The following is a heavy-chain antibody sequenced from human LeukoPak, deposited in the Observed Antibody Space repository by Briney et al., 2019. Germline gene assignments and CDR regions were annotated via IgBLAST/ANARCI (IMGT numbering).Heavy chain of an antibody. CDR3: AKDAGYYCDF. CDR1: GFSFSTYG. Sequence: PGGSLRLSCAASGFSFSTYGIHWVRQAPGKGLEWVAMIWYDASKKYFADSVKGRFTISRDNSKNTLFLQMTSLRAEDTAVYYCAKDAGYYCDFWGQGTLVTVSS. J-gene: IGHJ4*02. V-gene: IGHV3-30*02. CDR2: IWYDASKK.